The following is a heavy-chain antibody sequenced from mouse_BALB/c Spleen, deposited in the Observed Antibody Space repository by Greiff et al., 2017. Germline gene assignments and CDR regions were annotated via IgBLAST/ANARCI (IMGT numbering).Heavy chain of an antibody. D-gene: IGHD2-4*01. CDR2: INPSTGYT. Sequence: QVQLQQSGAELAKPGASVKMSCKASGYTFTSYWMHWVKQRPGQGLEWIGYINPSTGYTEYNQKFKDKATLTADKSSSTAYMQLSSLTSEDSAVYYCARYMIANYWGQGTTLTVSS. CDR1: GYTFTSYW. CDR3: ARYMIANY. V-gene: IGHV1-7*01. J-gene: IGHJ2*01.